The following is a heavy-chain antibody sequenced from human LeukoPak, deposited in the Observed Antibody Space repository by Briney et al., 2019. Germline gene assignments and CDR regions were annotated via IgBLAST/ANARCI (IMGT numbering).Heavy chain of an antibody. CDR2: LWDGGNKQ. CDR3: ARLYSSGWETLGY. V-gene: IGHV3-33*01. Sequence: GRSLRLSCAASGFTFTTYDIHWVHQAPGKGLEWVAFLWDGGNKQYHADSVKGRFTISRDNSKNTLYLQMNNLRAEDTAVYYCARLYSSGWETLGYWGQGTLVTVSS. CDR1: GFTFTTYD. J-gene: IGHJ4*02. D-gene: IGHD6-19*01.